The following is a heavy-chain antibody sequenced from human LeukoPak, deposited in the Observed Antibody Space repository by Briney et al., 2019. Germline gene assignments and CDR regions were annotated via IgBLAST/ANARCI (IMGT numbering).Heavy chain of an antibody. V-gene: IGHV1-18*01. CDR1: AYTFTSYG. D-gene: IGHD3-10*01. J-gene: IGHJ4*02. CDR3: ARDVRRGGSFDY. Sequence: ASVKVPCKASAYTFTSYGISWVRQAPGQGLGWMGWISAYNGNTNYAQKLQGRVTMTTDTSTSTAYMGLRSLRSDDTAVYYCARDVRRGGSFDYWGQGTLVTVSS. CDR2: ISAYNGNT.